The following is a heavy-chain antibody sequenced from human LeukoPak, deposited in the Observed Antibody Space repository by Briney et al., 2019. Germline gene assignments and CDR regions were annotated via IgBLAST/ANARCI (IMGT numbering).Heavy chain of an antibody. CDR2: ISGSGGST. D-gene: IGHD3-22*01. CDR1: GFTFSSYA. Sequence: GGSLRLSCAASGFTFSSYAMSWVRQAPGKGLEWVSAISGSGGSTYYADSVKGRFTISRDNSKNTLYLQMNSLRAEDTAVYYCAKGEVGYYDSSGYIRNHDAFDIWGQGTMVTVSS. J-gene: IGHJ3*02. V-gene: IGHV3-23*01. CDR3: AKGEVGYYDSSGYIRNHDAFDI.